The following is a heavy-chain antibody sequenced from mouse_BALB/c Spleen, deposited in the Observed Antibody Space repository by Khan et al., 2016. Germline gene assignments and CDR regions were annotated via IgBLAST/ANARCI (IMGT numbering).Heavy chain of an antibody. D-gene: IGHD3-3*01. Sequence: EVELVESGGGLVQPGGSLRLSCATSGFTFTDYYMSWVRQPPGKALEWLGFIRNKANGYTTEYSASVKGRFTISRDNSQSILYLQMNTLRAEDSATYYCARDIRDGLFAYWGQGTLVTVSA. CDR1: GFTFTDYY. CDR3: ARDIRDGLFAY. V-gene: IGHV7-3*02. J-gene: IGHJ3*01. CDR2: IRNKANGYTT.